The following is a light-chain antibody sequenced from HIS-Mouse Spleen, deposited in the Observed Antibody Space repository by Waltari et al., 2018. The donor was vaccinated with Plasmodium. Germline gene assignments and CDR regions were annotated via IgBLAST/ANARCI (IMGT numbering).Light chain of an antibody. J-gene: IGKJ3*01. V-gene: IGKV3-15*01. CDR3: QQYNNWSFT. Sequence: EIVMTQSPATLSVSPGERATLSCRASQGVSSNLAWYQQKPGQAPRLLIYGASTRATGIPARFSGSGSGTEFTLTISRLQSEDFAVYYCQQYNNWSFTFGPGTKVDIK. CDR2: GAS. CDR1: QGVSSN.